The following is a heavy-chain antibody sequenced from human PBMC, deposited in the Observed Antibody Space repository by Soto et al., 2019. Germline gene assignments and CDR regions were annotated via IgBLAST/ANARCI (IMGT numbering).Heavy chain of an antibody. Sequence: GGSLRLSCAASGVTVSNNFMSWVRQAPGKGLEWVSVIYSGGRTYYADSVKGRFIISRDNPKNTLFLQMSSLRVEDTAVYYCARTRLYDASGYYYYYYGMDVWGQGTTVTVSS. CDR2: IYSGGRT. CDR1: GVTVSNNF. J-gene: IGHJ6*02. V-gene: IGHV3-53*01. CDR3: ARTRLYDASGYYYYYYGMDV. D-gene: IGHD3-22*01.